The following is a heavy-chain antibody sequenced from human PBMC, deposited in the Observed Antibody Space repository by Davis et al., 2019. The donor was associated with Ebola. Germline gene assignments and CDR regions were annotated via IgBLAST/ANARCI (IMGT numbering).Heavy chain of an antibody. CDR3: AKVGYGWYYYFDS. Sequence: PGGSLRLSCAASGFTFSTYGLSWVRQAPGKGLEWVSAISGAGGSTYYADSVKGRFTISRDNSKNTLSLQMNSLRAEDTAVYYCAKVGYGWYYYFDSWGQGTLVTVSS. V-gene: IGHV3-23*01. D-gene: IGHD6-19*01. CDR1: GFTFSTYG. J-gene: IGHJ4*02. CDR2: ISGAGGST.